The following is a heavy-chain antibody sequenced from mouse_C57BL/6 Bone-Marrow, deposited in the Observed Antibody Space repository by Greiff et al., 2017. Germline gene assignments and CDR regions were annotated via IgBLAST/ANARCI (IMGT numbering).Heavy chain of an antibody. CDR2: IDPENGDT. V-gene: IGHV14-4*01. CDR3: TTAYYSNYRGYYFDY. J-gene: IGHJ2*01. Sequence: EVQGVESGAELVRPGASVKLSCTASGFNIKDDYMHWVKQRPEQGLEWIGWIDPENGDTEYASKFQGKATITADTSSNTAYLQLSSLTSEDTAVYYCTTAYYSNYRGYYFDYWGQGTTLTVSS. D-gene: IGHD2-5*01. CDR1: GFNIKDDY.